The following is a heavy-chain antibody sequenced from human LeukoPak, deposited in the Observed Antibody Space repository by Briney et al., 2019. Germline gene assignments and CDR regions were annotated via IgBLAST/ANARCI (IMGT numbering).Heavy chain of an antibody. V-gene: IGHV1-69*13. CDR2: IIPIFGTA. J-gene: IGHJ4*02. Sequence: GASVKVSCKASGYTFTSYGISWVRQAPGQGLEWMGGIIPIFGTANYAQKFQGRVTITADESTSTAYMELSSLRSEDTAVYYCARARGYSGYDLDYWGQGTLVTVSS. CDR1: GYTFTSYG. D-gene: IGHD5-12*01. CDR3: ARARGYSGYDLDY.